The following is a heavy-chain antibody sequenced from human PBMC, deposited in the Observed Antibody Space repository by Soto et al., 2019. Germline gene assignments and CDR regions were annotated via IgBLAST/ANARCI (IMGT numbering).Heavy chain of an antibody. CDR2: ISSSSSHI. J-gene: IGHJ4*02. D-gene: IGHD5-12*01. Sequence: PGWSLRLSCAASGFTFTTYSMNWVRQAPGKGLEWVSYISSSSSHIYYADSVKGRFTISRDNAKNSLYLQMNNLRVEDTSMYYCARKHSSDATGYDYFHYWGQRTLVTVSS. CDR1: GFTFTTYS. CDR3: ARKHSSDATGYDYFHY. V-gene: IGHV3-48*01.